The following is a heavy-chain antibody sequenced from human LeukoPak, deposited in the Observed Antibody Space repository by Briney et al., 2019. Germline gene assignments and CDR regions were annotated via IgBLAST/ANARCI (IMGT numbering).Heavy chain of an antibody. V-gene: IGHV1-2*02. J-gene: IGHJ4*02. CDR2: INPNSGGT. CDR1: GYTFTGYY. D-gene: IGHD1-26*01. CDR3: ARGRRFLVGATTPFDY. Sequence: ASVKVSCKASGYTFTGYYMHWVRQAPGHGLEWMGWINPNSGGTNYAQKFQGRVTMTRDTSISTAYMELSRLRSDDRAVYYCARGRRFLVGATTPFDYWGQGTLVTVSS.